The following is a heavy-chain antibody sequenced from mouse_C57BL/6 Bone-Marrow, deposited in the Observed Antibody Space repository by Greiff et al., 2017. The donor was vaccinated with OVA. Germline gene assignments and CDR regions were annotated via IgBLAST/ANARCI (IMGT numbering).Heavy chain of an antibody. CDR1: GFSFNTYA. D-gene: IGHD1-1*01. J-gene: IGHJ2*01. CDR2: IRSKSNNYAT. V-gene: IGHV10-1*01. CDR3: CYGSSLYFDY. Sequence: EVQGVESGGGLVQPKGSLKLSCAASGFSFNTYAMNWVRQAPGKGLEWVARIRSKSNNYATSYADSVKVSFTISRDDSESMLYLRMNNLKTEDTAMYYYCYGSSLYFDYWGQGTTLTVSS.